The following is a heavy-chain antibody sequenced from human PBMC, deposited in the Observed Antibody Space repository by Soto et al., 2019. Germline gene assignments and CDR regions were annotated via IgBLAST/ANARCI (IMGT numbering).Heavy chain of an antibody. Sequence: EVQLVESGGGLIQPGGSLRLSCAASGFSVSSNYMSWVRQAPGKGLEWVSVIYSGGNTHYADSVKGRFTISRDNSKNTLYLHMNRLRAEDTAVYYCARDSTWIPYYHYGMDVWGQGTTVTVSS. J-gene: IGHJ6*02. CDR1: GFSVSSNY. CDR3: ARDSTWIPYYHYGMDV. CDR2: IYSGGNT. V-gene: IGHV3-53*01. D-gene: IGHD5-18*01.